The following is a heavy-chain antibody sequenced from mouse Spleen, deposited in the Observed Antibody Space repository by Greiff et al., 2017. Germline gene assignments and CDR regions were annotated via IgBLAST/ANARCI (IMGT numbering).Heavy chain of an antibody. CDR1: GYTFTSYW. J-gene: IGHJ3*01. CDR3: ARPLRYYGYASWFAY. V-gene: IGHV1-69*02. Sequence: QVQLQQPGAELVKPGASVKLSCKASGYTFTSYWMHWVKQRPGQGLEWIGEIDPSDSYTNYNQKFKGKATLTVDKSSSTAYMQLSSLTSEDSAVYYCARPLRYYGYASWFAYWGQGTLVTVSA. CDR2: IDPSDSYT. D-gene: IGHD2-2*01.